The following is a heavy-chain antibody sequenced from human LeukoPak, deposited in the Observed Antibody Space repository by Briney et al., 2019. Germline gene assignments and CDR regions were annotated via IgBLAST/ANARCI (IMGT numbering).Heavy chain of an antibody. V-gene: IGHV4-34*01. J-gene: IGHJ4*02. CDR2: INHSGST. D-gene: IGHD6-13*01. CDR3: ARGLLIAAAGIDY. CDR1: GGSISSYY. Sequence: SETLSLTCPVSGGSISSYYWNWIRQPPGKGLEWIGEINHSGSTNYNPSLKSRVTISVDTSKNQFSLKLSSVTAADTAVYYCARGLLIAAAGIDYWGQGTLVTVSS.